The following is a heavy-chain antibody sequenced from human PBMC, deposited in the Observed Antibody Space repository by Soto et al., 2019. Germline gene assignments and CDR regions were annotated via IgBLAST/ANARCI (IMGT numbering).Heavy chain of an antibody. Sequence: LRLSCAACGFTFSSYSIYWGRQAPGKGLEWFSGISGSVSGTYYADSVKGRFTISRDNSKNTLSRQRNSLRAEDTAVYYCAKGSSAHYDTFDYWGQGPLVTVSS. V-gene: IGHV3-23*01. CDR3: AKGSSAHYDTFDY. J-gene: IGHJ4*02. D-gene: IGHD3-22*01. CDR1: GFTFSSYS. CDR2: ISGSVSGT.